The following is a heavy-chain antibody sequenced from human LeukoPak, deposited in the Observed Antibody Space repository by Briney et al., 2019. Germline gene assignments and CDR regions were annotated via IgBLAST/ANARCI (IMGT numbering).Heavy chain of an antibody. CDR3: ARIVVPAADWFDP. CDR1: GYTFTDYY. J-gene: IGHJ5*02. V-gene: IGHV1-2*02. Sequence: ASVKVSFKASGYTFTDYYMHWVRQAPGQGLEWMGWINPNSGGTNYAQKFQGRVTMTRDTSISTAYMELSRLRSDDTAVYYCARIVVPAADWFDPWGQGTLVTVSS. CDR2: INPNSGGT. D-gene: IGHD2-2*01.